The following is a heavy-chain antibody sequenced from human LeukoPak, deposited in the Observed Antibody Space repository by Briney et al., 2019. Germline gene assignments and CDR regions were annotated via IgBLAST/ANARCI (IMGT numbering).Heavy chain of an antibody. V-gene: IGHV4-39*01. CDR1: GGSISSSSYY. CDR3: ARQYDFWSGYYRDYYYMDV. Sequence: SETLSLTCTVSGGSISSSSYYWGWIRQPPGKGLEWIGSIYYSGSTYYNPSLKSRVTISVDTSKNQFSLKLSSVTAADTAVYYCARQYDFWSGYYRDYYYMDVWGKGTTVTVSS. D-gene: IGHD3-3*01. J-gene: IGHJ6*03. CDR2: IYYSGST.